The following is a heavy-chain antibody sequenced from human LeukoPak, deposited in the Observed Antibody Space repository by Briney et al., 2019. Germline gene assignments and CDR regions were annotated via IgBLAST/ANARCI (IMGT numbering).Heavy chain of an antibody. V-gene: IGHV4-59*01. CDR3: ARETRNQLWLHYYYYMDV. CDR1: GGSISSYY. CDR2: IYYSGST. J-gene: IGHJ6*03. Sequence: PSDTLSLTCTVSGGSISSYYWSWIRQPPGRGLEWIGYIYYSGSTNYNPSLKSRVTISVDTSKNQFSLKLSSVTAADTAVYYCARETRNQLWLHYYYYMDVWGKGTTVTVSS. D-gene: IGHD5-18*01.